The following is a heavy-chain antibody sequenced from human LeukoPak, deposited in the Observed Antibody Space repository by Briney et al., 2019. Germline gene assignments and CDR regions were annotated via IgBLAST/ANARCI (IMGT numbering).Heavy chain of an antibody. J-gene: IGHJ4*02. Sequence: PGGSLRLSCAASGFTFSSYGMHWVRQAPGKGLEWVAFIRCDGSNKYYADSVKGRFTISRDNSKNTLYLQMNSLRAEDTAVYYCAKAHVVVVAACDYWGQGTLVTVSS. V-gene: IGHV3-30*02. CDR2: IRCDGSNK. CDR1: GFTFSSYG. D-gene: IGHD2-15*01. CDR3: AKAHVVVVAACDY.